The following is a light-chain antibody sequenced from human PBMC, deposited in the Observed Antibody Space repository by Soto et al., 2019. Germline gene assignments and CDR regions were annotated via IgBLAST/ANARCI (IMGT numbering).Light chain of an antibody. CDR2: DAS. J-gene: IGKJ1*01. CDR1: QSVGLS. CDR3: QQRNSWPPWP. V-gene: IGKV3-11*01. Sequence: EDVLTHSPATLSLTTEGRATLSCRASQSVGLSLAWYQQKPVQAPRLLIYDASARASGIPPRFSGSGSGTDFTLTISSLEPEDFAVYYCQQRNSWPPWPFGQGTKVDIK.